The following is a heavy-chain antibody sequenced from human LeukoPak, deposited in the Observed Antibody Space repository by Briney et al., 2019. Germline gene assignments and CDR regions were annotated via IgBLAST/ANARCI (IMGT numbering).Heavy chain of an antibody. V-gene: IGHV4-39*07. D-gene: IGHD3-9*01. Sequence: SETLSLTCTVSGGSISGSGYYWGWIRKPPGKGLEWIGSIYYSGSTNYNPSLKSRVTISVDTSKNQFSLKLSSVTAADTAVYYCARGRIYDILTGYYKRGAFDIWGQGTMVTVSS. CDR1: GGSISGSGYY. CDR2: IYYSGST. CDR3: ARGRIYDILTGYYKRGAFDI. J-gene: IGHJ3*02.